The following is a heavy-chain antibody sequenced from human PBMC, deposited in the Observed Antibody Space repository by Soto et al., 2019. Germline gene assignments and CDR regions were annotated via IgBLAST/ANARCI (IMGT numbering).Heavy chain of an antibody. J-gene: IGHJ6*03. D-gene: IGHD1-7*01. CDR2: TYYRSKWYN. Sequence: SQTLSLTCAISGDSVSSNSAAWNWIRQSPSRGLEWLGRTYYRSKWYNDYAVSVKSRITINPDTSKNQFSLQLNSVTPEDTAVYYCARVSRFHHNWNYDGGRWYYYLAVWGKGTTVTGSS. V-gene: IGHV6-1*01. CDR1: GDSVSSNSAA. CDR3: ARVSRFHHNWNYDGGRWYYYLAV.